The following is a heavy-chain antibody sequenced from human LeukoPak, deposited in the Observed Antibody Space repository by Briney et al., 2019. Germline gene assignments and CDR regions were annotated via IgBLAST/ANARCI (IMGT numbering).Heavy chain of an antibody. CDR2: IYTSGST. J-gene: IGHJ4*02. V-gene: IGHV4-61*02. D-gene: IGHD5-24*01. CDR1: GGSISSGGYY. Sequence: SETLSLTCTVSGGSISSGGYYYSWIRQPAGKELEWIGRIYTSGSTNYNPSLKSRVTISVDTSKNQFSLKLTSVTAADTAVYYCARGGGYKSPYSIWGQGTLVTVSS. CDR3: ARGGGYKSPYSI.